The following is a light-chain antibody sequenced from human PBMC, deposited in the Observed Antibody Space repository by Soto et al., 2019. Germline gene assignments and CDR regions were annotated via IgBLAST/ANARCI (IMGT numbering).Light chain of an antibody. CDR1: HSISSSY. J-gene: IGKJ5*01. CDR2: GAS. Sequence: EIELTQSPGTLSLSPGERATLSCRASHSISSSYLAWYQQKPGQAHRLLIYGASSRATGIPDRFSGSGSCRDFTLTISRLEPEDFVVYYCQQYGSSPPITFGQGTRLEIK. CDR3: QQYGSSPPIT. V-gene: IGKV3-20*01.